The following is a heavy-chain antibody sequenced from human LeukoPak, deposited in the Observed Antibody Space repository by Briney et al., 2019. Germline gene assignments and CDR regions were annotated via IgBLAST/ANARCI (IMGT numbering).Heavy chain of an antibody. Sequence: ASVKVSCKASGYTFTSYGISWVRQAPGQGLEWMGWISAYNGNTNYAQKLQGRVTMTTDTSTSTAYMELRSLRSDDTAVYYCARDQKYSSGWYHPDYYYYYMDVWGKGTTVTISS. CDR3: ARDQKYSSGWYHPDYYYYYMDV. V-gene: IGHV1-18*01. J-gene: IGHJ6*03. CDR1: GYTFTSYG. D-gene: IGHD6-19*01. CDR2: ISAYNGNT.